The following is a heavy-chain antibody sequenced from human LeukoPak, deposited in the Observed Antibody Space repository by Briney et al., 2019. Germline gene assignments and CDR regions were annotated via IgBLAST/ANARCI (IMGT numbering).Heavy chain of an antibody. Sequence: GASVKVSCKASGYTFTSYDINWVRQATGQGLEWMEWMNPNSGNTGYAQKFQGRVTITRNTSISTAYMELSSLRSEDTAVYCCARALRHYYYYMDVWGKGTTVTVSS. CDR3: ARALRHYYYYMDV. V-gene: IGHV1-8*03. J-gene: IGHJ6*03. CDR2: MNPNSGNT. CDR1: GYTFTSYD.